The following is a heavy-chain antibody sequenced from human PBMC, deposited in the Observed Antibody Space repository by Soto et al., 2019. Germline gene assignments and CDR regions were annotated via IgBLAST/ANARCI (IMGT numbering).Heavy chain of an antibody. V-gene: IGHV3-48*03. CDR1: GFSFSNYE. CDR2: ISHLDNSI. Sequence: GGSLRLSCAGSGFSFSNYEMNWVRQAPGKGLEWISHISHLDNSIYYAGSVKGRFTISSDNAENSLYLQMSSLRAEDTAVYYCARSSGSYRPFDSWGQGTPVTVSS. J-gene: IGHJ4*02. D-gene: IGHD3-22*01. CDR3: ARSSGSYRPFDS.